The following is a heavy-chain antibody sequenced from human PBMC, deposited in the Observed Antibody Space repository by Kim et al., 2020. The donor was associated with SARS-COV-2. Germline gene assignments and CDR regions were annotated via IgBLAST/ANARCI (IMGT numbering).Heavy chain of an antibody. V-gene: IGHV3-21*01. CDR2: ISSSSSYI. Sequence: GGSLRLSCAASGFTFSSYSMNWVRQAPGKGLEWVSSISSSSSYIYYADSVKGRFTISRDNAKNSLYLQMNSLRAEDTAVYYCGTSGYSYGQPLDYWGQGTLVTVSS. CDR3: GTSGYSYGQPLDY. J-gene: IGHJ4*02. CDR1: GFTFSSYS. D-gene: IGHD5-18*01.